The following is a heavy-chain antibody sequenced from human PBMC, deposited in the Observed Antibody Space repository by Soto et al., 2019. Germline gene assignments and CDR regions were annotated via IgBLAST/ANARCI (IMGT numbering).Heavy chain of an antibody. J-gene: IGHJ3*02. D-gene: IGHD1-26*01. CDR3: ARFKRVGGPQLGAFDI. CDR1: GGTFSSYA. Sequence: QVQLVQSGAEVKKPGSSVKVSCKASGGTFSSYAISWVRQAPGQGLEWMGGIIPIFGTANYAQKFQGRVTIAADESTSSAYMELSSLRSEDTGVYYCARFKRVGGPQLGAFDIWVQGTMVTVSS. V-gene: IGHV1-69*12. CDR2: IIPIFGTA.